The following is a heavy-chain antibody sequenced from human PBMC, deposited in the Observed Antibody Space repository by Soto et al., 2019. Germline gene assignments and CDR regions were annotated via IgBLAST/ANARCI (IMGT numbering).Heavy chain of an antibody. D-gene: IGHD2-2*01. CDR2: ISSSSSYI. J-gene: IGHJ4*02. Sequence: EVQLVESGGGLGNPGGPLRLSCEASGFTFSSYSMNWVRQPPGKGLEWVSSISSSSSYIYYADSVKGRFTISRDNAKNSLYLQMNSLTAEYTAVYYCAREVVADAAVDYWGQGTLVTVSS. CDR1: GFTFSSYS. CDR3: AREVVADAAVDY. V-gene: IGHV3-21*01.